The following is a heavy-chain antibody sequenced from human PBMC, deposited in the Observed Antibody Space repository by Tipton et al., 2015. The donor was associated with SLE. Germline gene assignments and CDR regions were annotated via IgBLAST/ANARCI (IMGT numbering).Heavy chain of an antibody. J-gene: IGHJ6*02. CDR1: GGSFSGYY. Sequence: TLSLTCAVYGGSFSGYYWSWIRQPPGKGLEWIGEINHSGSTNYNPSLKSRVTISVDPSKNQFSLKLNSVTAADTAVYYCARFRDEYYYYAMDVWGQGTTVTVSS. CDR3: ARFRDEYYYYAMDV. V-gene: IGHV4-34*01. CDR2: INHSGST.